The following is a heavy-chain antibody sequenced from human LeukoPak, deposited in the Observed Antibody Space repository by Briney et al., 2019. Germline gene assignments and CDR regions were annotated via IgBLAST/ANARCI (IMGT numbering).Heavy chain of an antibody. J-gene: IGHJ4*02. D-gene: IGHD1-26*01. CDR1: GFTFSDYY. CDR3: ARVEDRSYSAYYFDY. V-gene: IGHV3-11*01. CDR2: ISSSGSTI. Sequence: PGGSLRLSCAASGFTFSDYYMSWIRQAPGKGLEWVPYISSSGSTIYYADSVKGRFTTSRDNAKNSLYLQMNSLRAEDTAVYYCARVEDRSYSAYYFDYWGQGTLVTVSS.